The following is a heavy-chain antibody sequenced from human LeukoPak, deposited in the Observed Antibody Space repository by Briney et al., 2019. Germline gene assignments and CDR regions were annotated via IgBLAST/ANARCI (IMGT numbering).Heavy chain of an antibody. CDR1: GYTFTSYD. CDR2: MNPNSGNT. CDR3: ARGNPPRGLRDFWSGYYTYYYYYYMEV. Sequence: ASVNVSCKASGYTFTSYDVNWVRQATGQGLEWMGWMNPNSGNTGYAQKFQGRVTMTRNTSISTAYMELSSLRSVDTAVYYCARGNPPRGLRDFWSGYYTYYYYYYMEVWGKGTTVSVS. J-gene: IGHJ6*03. V-gene: IGHV1-8*02. D-gene: IGHD3-3*01.